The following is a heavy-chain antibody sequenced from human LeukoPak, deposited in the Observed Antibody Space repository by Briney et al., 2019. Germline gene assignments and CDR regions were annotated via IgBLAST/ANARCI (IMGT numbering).Heavy chain of an antibody. CDR2: ISSSSSYI. CDR1: GGSISSSS. D-gene: IGHD1-14*01. CDR3: AQGLRTPDY. Sequence: ETLSLTCTVSGGSISSSSYYWGWIRQPPGKGLEWVSSISSSSSYIYYAGSVKGRFTISRDNSKNTLYLQMNSLRAEDTAVYYCAQGLRTPDYWGQGTLVTVSS. J-gene: IGHJ4*02. V-gene: IGHV3-21*04.